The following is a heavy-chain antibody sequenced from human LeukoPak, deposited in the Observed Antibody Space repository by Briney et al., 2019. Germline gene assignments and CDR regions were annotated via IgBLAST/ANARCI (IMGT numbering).Heavy chain of an antibody. CDR2: IYYSGST. J-gene: IGHJ6*03. V-gene: IGHV4-59*01. Sequence: SETLSLTCTVSGASISNYYWTWIRQPPGKGLEWIGYIYYSGSTNYRPSLKSRVTMSVDTSKNQFSLKLSSVTAADTAVYFCARDWGVGGRPGYMDVWGKGTTVTVSS. CDR1: GASISNYY. D-gene: IGHD6-6*01. CDR3: ARDWGVGGRPGYMDV.